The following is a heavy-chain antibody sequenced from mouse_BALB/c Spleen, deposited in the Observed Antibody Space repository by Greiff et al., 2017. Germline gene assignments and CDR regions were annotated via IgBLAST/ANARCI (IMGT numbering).Heavy chain of an antibody. Sequence: EVQLVESGAELVKPGASVKLSCTASGFNIKDTYMHWVKQRPEQGLEWIGRIDPANGNTKYDPKFQGKATITADTSSNTAYLQLSSLTSEDTAVYYCALYGNYGYFDVWGAGTTVTVSS. V-gene: IGHV14-3*02. CDR1: GFNIKDTY. D-gene: IGHD2-1*01. J-gene: IGHJ1*01. CDR2: IDPANGNT. CDR3: ALYGNYGYFDV.